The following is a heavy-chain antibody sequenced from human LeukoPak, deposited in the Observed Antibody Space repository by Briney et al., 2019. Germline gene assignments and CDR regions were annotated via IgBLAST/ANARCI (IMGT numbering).Heavy chain of an antibody. CDR3: ARLVGMVTTYDL. Sequence: PGGSLRLSCAASGVTFSSHWMSWVRQAPGKGLQWVASINQDGSVKHYVDSVRGRFTISRDNADNSLYLQMSSLRAEDTAVYYCARLVGMVTTYDLWGHGTMVSVSS. V-gene: IGHV3-7*04. CDR2: INQDGSVK. CDR1: GVTFSSHW. D-gene: IGHD1-26*01. J-gene: IGHJ3*01.